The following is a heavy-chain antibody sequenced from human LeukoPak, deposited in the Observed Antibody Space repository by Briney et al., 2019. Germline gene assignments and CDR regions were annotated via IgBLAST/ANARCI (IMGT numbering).Heavy chain of an antibody. CDR3: PTDFWRAVAGTA. V-gene: IGHV1-24*01. D-gene: IGHD6-19*01. Sequence: ASVKVSCKVSGYTLTELSMHWVRQAPGKGLEWMGGFDPEDGETIYAQKFQGRVTMTEDTSTDTAYMELSSLRSEDTAVYYCPTDFWRAVAGTAWGQGTLVTVSS. CDR1: GYTLTELS. J-gene: IGHJ4*02. CDR2: FDPEDGET.